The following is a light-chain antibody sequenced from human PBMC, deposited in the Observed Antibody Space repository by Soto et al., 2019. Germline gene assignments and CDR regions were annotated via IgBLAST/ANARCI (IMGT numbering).Light chain of an antibody. V-gene: IGLV2-14*01. CDR2: DVI. CDR1: NSYDGGYNR. CDR3: SSYSITRTLYV. Sequence: QSALTQPASVSGSPGQSITISCAAANSYDGGYNRVSWYQQHPGKAPKLLIYDVINRTSGVSHRFYGSKSVNTASLTISGLQAEDEADYYCSSYSITRTLYVFGTGTKLTVL. J-gene: IGLJ1*01.